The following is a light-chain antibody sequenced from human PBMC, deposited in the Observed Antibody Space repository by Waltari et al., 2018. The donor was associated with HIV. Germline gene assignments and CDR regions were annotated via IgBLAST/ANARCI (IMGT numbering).Light chain of an antibody. CDR2: EVN. Sequence: QSVLTQPPSASGSPGQSVTISCTGTSSDVGGYAYVSWYQHHPGKAPKLMISEVNKRPSGVPDRFSGSKSGNTASLTVSGLQAEDEADYYCSSYAGSNNLIFGGGTKLTVL. J-gene: IGLJ2*01. CDR1: SSDVGGYAY. V-gene: IGLV2-8*01. CDR3: SSYAGSNNLI.